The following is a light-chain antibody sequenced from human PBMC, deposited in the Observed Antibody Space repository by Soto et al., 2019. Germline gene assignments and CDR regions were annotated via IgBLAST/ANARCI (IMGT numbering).Light chain of an antibody. J-gene: IGKJ1*01. V-gene: IGKV1-6*01. CDR1: QGIRDD. CDR2: AAS. Sequence: AIQMTQSPSSLAASVGDRVTITCRASQGIRDDLGWYQQQPGKAPKLMIYAASTLQTGVPSRFSGSGSGTDFTLTISSLQPEDFATYYCLQDYSYPWTFGQGTKVEIK. CDR3: LQDYSYPWT.